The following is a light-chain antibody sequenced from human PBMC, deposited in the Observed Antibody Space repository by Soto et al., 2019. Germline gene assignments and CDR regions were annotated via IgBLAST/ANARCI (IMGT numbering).Light chain of an antibody. CDR3: QVWDSSIDHLGV. V-gene: IGLV3-21*04. Sequence: SYELTQPPSVSVAAGKTARITCGGNNIGSKSVHWYQQKPGQAPVLVVYYDSDRPSGIPERFSGSNSGNTATLTISRVEAGDEADYYCQVWDSSIDHLGVFGGGTKLTVL. CDR1: NIGSKS. CDR2: YDS. J-gene: IGLJ3*02.